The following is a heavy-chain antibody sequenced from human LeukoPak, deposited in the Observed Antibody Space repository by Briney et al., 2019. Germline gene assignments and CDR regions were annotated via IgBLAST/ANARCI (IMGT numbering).Heavy chain of an antibody. D-gene: IGHD6-13*01. CDR2: IYYSGST. Sequence: SETLSLTCTVSGGSISSGGYYWSWIRQHPGKGLEWIGYIYYSGSTNYNPSLKSRVTISVDTSKNQFSLKLSSVTAADTAVYYCARAGSSSWSLYYYYGMDVWGQGTTVTVSS. CDR3: ARAGSSSWSLYYYYGMDV. CDR1: GGSISSGGYY. J-gene: IGHJ6*02. V-gene: IGHV4-61*08.